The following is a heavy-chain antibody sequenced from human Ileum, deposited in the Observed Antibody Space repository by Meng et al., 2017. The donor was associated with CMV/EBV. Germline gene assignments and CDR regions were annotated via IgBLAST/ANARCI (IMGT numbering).Heavy chain of an antibody. CDR2: INWNGGST. CDR3: AREPRYSGSYYFDY. CDR1: GFTFDDYS. J-gene: IGHJ4*02. Sequence: GGSLRLFCTVSGFTFDDYSMNWVRQVPGKGLEWLSGINWNGGSTWSADSAKGRFTISRDNAKNSLYLQMNGLRAEDTALYYCAREPRYSGSYYFDYWGRGTLVTVSS. V-gene: IGHV3-20*04. D-gene: IGHD5-12*01.